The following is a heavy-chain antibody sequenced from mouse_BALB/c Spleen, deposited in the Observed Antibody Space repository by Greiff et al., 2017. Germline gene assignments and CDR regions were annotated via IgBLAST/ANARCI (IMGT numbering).Heavy chain of an antibody. CDR3: ARSRGKGSMDY. D-gene: IGHD1-3*01. CDR2: ISSGSSTI. J-gene: IGHJ4*01. V-gene: IGHV5-17*02. CDR1: GFTFSSFG. Sequence: EVQLVESGGGLVQPGGSRKLSCAASGFTFSSFGMHWVRQAPEKGLEWVAYISSGSSTIYYADTVKGRFTISRDNPKNTLFLQMTSLRSEDTAMYYCARSRGKGSMDYWGQGTSVTVSS.